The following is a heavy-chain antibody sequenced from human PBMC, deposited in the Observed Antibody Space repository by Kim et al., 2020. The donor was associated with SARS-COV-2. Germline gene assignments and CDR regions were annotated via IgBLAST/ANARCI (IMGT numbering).Heavy chain of an antibody. J-gene: IGHJ4*02. D-gene: IGHD5-12*01. Sequence: SETLSLTCTVSGGSISSGSYYWSWIRQPAGKGLEWIGRIYTSGSTNYNPSLKSRVTISVDTSKNQFSLKLSSVTAADTAVYYCAREGDGYNSIYFDYWGQGTLVTVSS. CDR2: IYTSGST. CDR1: GGSISSGSYY. CDR3: AREGDGYNSIYFDY. V-gene: IGHV4-61*02.